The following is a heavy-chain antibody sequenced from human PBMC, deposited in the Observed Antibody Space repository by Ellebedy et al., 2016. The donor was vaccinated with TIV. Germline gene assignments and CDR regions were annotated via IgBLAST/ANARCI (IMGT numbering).Heavy chain of an antibody. CDR1: GFAFSSYS. V-gene: IGHV3-21*01. J-gene: IGHJ5*02. D-gene: IGHD2/OR15-2a*01. CDR2: ISPNSIYI. CDR3: ATKDFGNREGSGS. Sequence: GGSLRLXXAASGFAFSSYSMNWVRQAPGKGLEWVSSISPNSIYIYYADSVKGRSTISRDNAKNSLYLQMNSLRAEDTALYYCATKDFGNREGSGSWGQGTLVTVSS.